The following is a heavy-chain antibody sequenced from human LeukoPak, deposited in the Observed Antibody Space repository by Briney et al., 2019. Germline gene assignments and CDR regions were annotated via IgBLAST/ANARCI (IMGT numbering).Heavy chain of an antibody. CDR3: AKSYYYDSSGYYRGAFDI. V-gene: IGHV3-23*01. Sequence: GGSLKLSCAASGFTFSSYAMSWVRQAPGKGLEWVSAISGSGGSTYYADSVKGRFTISRDNSKNTLYLQMNSLRAEDTAVYYCAKSYYYDSSGYYRGAFDIWGQGTMVTVSS. CDR1: GFTFSSYA. D-gene: IGHD3-22*01. CDR2: ISGSGGST. J-gene: IGHJ3*02.